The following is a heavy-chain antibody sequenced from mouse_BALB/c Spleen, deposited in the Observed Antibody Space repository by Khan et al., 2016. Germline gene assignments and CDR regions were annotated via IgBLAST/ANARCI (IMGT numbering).Heavy chain of an antibody. Sequence: VQLQQSGAEIVKPGASVKLSCTASGFNIKDTYMHWVRQRPEQGLERIGRIDPANVNSKYDPNFQGKATITADTSSNTAYLQLSGLTSEDTAVYFGARRGPIFCYGSSFGYWGQGTALTVSS. CDR1: GFNIKDTY. J-gene: IGHJ2*01. V-gene: IGHV14-3*02. D-gene: IGHD1-1*01. CDR3: ARRGPIFCYGSSFGY. CDR2: IDPANVNS.